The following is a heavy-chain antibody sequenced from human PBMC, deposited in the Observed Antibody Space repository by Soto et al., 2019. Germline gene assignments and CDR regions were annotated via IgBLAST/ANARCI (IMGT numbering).Heavy chain of an antibody. J-gene: IGHJ4*02. CDR2: IKQDGSEK. D-gene: IGHD6-6*01. V-gene: IGHV3-7*01. Sequence: GGSLRLSCAASGFTFCDYSMHWVRQAPGKGLEWVANIKQDGSEKYYVDSVKGRFTISRDNVKNSLYLQMNSLRAEDTAVYYCARDSSSSNYWGQGTLVTV. CDR1: GFTFCDYS. CDR3: ARDSSSSNY.